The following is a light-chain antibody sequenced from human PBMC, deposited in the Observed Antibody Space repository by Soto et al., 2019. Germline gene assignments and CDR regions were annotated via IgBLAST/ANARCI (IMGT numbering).Light chain of an antibody. CDR2: DAS. Sequence: EIVLTQSPATLSLSPGERATLSCRASQSVSSYLAWYQQKPGQAPRLLIYDASNRATGIQARFSGSGSGTDFTLTISSLEPEDFAVYYCQQRSNWPRTFGQGNKVEI. V-gene: IGKV3-11*01. CDR3: QQRSNWPRT. J-gene: IGKJ1*01. CDR1: QSVSSY.